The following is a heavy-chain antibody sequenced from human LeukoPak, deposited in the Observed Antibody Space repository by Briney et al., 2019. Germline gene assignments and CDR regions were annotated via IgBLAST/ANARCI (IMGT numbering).Heavy chain of an antibody. Sequence: PGGSLRLSCAASGFTFSSYNMNWVRQAPGKGPEWVSSITSSSSYIYYADSVKGRFTISRDNAKNSLYLQMNSLRAEDTAVYYCAREGAAPPYVWGSLHAFDIWGQGTMVTVSS. V-gene: IGHV3-21*01. CDR3: AREGAAPPYVWGSLHAFDI. D-gene: IGHD3-16*01. CDR1: GFTFSSYN. CDR2: ITSSSSYI. J-gene: IGHJ3*02.